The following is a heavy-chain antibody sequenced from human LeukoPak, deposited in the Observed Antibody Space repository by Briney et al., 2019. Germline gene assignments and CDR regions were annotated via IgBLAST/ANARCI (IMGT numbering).Heavy chain of an antibody. V-gene: IGHV4-4*07. CDR1: GGSISSYY. D-gene: IGHD2-2*01. J-gene: IGHJ4*02. CDR2: IYTSGST. Sequence: PSETLSLTCTVSGGSISSYYWSWIRQPAGKGLEWIGRIYTSGSTNYNPSLKSRVTMPVDTSKNQFSLKLSSVTAADTAVYYCARAALSKYCSSTSCYFDYWGQGTLVTVSS. CDR3: ARAALSKYCSSTSCYFDY.